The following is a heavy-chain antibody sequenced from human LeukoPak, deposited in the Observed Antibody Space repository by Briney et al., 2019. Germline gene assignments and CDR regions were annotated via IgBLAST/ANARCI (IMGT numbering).Heavy chain of an antibody. Sequence: GGSLRLSCAASGFTFSSYGMHWVRQAPGKGLEWVAVISYDGSNKYYADSVKGRFTISRDNSKKTLYLQINSLRAEDTAVYYCAKDLRGAYTAMVLPYYYGMDVWGQGTTVTVSS. D-gene: IGHD5-18*01. J-gene: IGHJ6*02. CDR2: ISYDGSNK. CDR3: AKDLRGAYTAMVLPYYYGMDV. CDR1: GFTFSSYG. V-gene: IGHV3-30*18.